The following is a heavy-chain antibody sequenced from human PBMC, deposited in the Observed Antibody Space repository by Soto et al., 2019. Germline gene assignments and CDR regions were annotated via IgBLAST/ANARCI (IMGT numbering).Heavy chain of an antibody. CDR2: IVVGSGTT. CDR3: AADRNGDSDAFDF. V-gene: IGHV1-58*02. CDR1: GFTFSTSA. J-gene: IGHJ3*01. D-gene: IGHD4-17*01. Sequence: AASVKVSCKTSGFTFSTSAMQWVRQARGQRLEWIGWIVVGSGTTNRAQKFQGRITITRDMSTSTAYMELSSLRSEDTAVYYCAADRNGDSDAFDFWGQGTMVTVSS.